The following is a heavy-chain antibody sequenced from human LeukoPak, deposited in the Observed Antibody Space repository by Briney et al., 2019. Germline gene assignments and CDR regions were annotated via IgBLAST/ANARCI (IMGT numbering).Heavy chain of an antibody. V-gene: IGHV3-21*01. CDR1: GFIFTSFG. J-gene: IGHJ5*02. Sequence: PGGSLRLSCVASGFIFTSFGMNWVRQAPGKGLEWVSSITHGGQIYYADSVKGRFTISRDNTKNSVYLQMENLRDDDTAVYFCARDDRYGSGTLGKRFDPWGQGTLVSVSS. CDR2: ITHGGQI. CDR3: ARDDRYGSGTLGKRFDP. D-gene: IGHD3-10*01.